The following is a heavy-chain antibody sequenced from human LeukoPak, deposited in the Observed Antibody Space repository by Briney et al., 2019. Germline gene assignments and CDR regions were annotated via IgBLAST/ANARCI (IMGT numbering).Heavy chain of an antibody. Sequence: GGSLRLSCAASGFTFHTYYMGWVRQAPGKGLEWVANMNQDGREKYYVDSVRGRFTISRDNAKNSLYLQMNSLRAEDTAVYYCARALTRDALDLWGQGTMVTVSS. CDR3: ARALTRDALDL. CDR1: GFTFHTYY. V-gene: IGHV3-7*04. J-gene: IGHJ3*01. CDR2: MNQDGREK.